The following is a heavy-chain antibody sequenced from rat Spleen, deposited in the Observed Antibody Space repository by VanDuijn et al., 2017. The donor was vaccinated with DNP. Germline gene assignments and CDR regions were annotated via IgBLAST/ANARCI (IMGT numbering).Heavy chain of an antibody. J-gene: IGHJ3*01. Sequence: EVQLVESGGGLVQAGRSLKLSCAASGFNFNDYWMGWVRQAPTKGLEWVASITSSGGSTYYPDSVKGRFTISRDNAKNTLYLQMNSLRSEDTATYYCTRRNYGNFLNWFTYWGQGTLVTVSS. CDR2: ITSSGGST. V-gene: IGHV5S23*01. D-gene: IGHD1-11*01. CDR1: GFNFNDYW. CDR3: TRRNYGNFLNWFTY.